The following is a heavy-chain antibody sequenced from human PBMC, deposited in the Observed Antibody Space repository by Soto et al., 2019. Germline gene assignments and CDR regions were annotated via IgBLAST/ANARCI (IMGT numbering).Heavy chain of an antibody. CDR2: ISASGDKT. CDR3: ARYCITSSCYEGHYYGMDV. D-gene: IGHD2-2*01. V-gene: IGHV3-23*01. Sequence: EVQLLESGGGLVQPGGSLRLSCAASGYTFSIYAMSWVRLAPGKGLEWVSAISASGDKTFFADSVKGRFTISRDNSETTLFLQMTSLRAEDTAVYYCARYCITSSCYEGHYYGMDVWGLGTTVSVSS. J-gene: IGHJ6*02. CDR1: GYTFSIYA.